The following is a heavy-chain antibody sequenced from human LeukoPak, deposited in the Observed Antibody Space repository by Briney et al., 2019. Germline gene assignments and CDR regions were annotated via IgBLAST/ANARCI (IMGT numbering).Heavy chain of an antibody. V-gene: IGHV3-23*01. CDR1: GFTFSAYA. CDR2: ISASGGST. Sequence: PGGSLRLSCEASGFTFSAYAMTWVRQAPGKGLEWVSGISASGGSTDYADSVKGRFTVSRDNYKNTLYLQMGSLRAEDTAVYYCAKSPQSIPKAFDIWGQGTMVTVSS. J-gene: IGHJ3*02. D-gene: IGHD2-21*01. CDR3: AKSPQSIPKAFDI.